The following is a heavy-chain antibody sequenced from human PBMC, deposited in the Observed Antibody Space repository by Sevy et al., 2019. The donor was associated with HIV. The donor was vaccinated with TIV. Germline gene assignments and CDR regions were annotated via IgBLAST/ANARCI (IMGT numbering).Heavy chain of an antibody. CDR1: GIRISSHW. V-gene: IGHV3-7*01. CDR3: ARAMGV. J-gene: IGHJ6*02. Sequence: VGSLRLSCVGSGIRISSHWMNWVRQSPGKGLEWVANINQDGSEIYYVDSVKGRFTISRENAKNSGYLQMHSLRVEDSGVYYCARAMGVWGQGTTVTVSS. CDR2: INQDGSEI.